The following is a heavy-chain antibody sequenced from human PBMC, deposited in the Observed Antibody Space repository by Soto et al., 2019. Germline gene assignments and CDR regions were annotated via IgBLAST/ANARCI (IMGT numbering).Heavy chain of an antibody. Sequence: QITLKESGPALVKPTQTLTLTCIFSGLSLSTSGVAVGWIRQPPGKALEWLALIYWNDDRRYSPSLQTRLTITKDTSKNQVVLTMTNMDPVDTATYYCAHRRKTGTSHVSLDFWGQGALVTVSS. CDR3: AHRRKTGTSHVSLDF. CDR2: IYWNDDR. CDR1: GLSLSTSGVA. D-gene: IGHD1-7*01. V-gene: IGHV2-5*01. J-gene: IGHJ4*02.